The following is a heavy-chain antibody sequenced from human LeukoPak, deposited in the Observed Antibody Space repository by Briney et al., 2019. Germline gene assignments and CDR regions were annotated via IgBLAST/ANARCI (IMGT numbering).Heavy chain of an antibody. CDR1: GFTFSSYW. D-gene: IGHD3-10*01. CDR3: ARAGALWFGELYHY. Sequence: GGSLRLSCAASGFTFSSYWMSWVRQAPGKWLEWVANIKQDGSEKYYVDSVKGRFTISRDNAKNSLYLQMNSLRAEDTAVYYCARAGALWFGELYHYWGQGTLVTVSS. V-gene: IGHV3-7*01. J-gene: IGHJ4*02. CDR2: IKQDGSEK.